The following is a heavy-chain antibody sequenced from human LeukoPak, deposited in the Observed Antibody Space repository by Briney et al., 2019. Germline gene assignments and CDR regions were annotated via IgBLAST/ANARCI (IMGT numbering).Heavy chain of an antibody. CDR2: ISTGTGNP. D-gene: IGHD3-10*01. CDR1: GYTFTKYA. Sequence: ASVKVSCKASGYTFTKYAMNWLRQAPGQRSEWMGWISTGTGNPTYAQGFTGRFVFSLDTSVSTAYLEITSLKAEDTAVYYCTRDFYNSGSSLLDYWGQGTLVTVSS. J-gene: IGHJ4*02. CDR3: TRDFYNSGSSLLDY. V-gene: IGHV7-4-1*02.